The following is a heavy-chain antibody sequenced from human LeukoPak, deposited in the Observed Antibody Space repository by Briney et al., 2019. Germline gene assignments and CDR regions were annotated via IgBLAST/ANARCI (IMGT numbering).Heavy chain of an antibody. V-gene: IGHV3-48*04. D-gene: IGHD1-1*01. CDR3: ARDYWNHGPFGY. J-gene: IGHJ4*02. CDR1: GFTFSSSA. CDR2: ISSSGSTI. Sequence: GGSLRLSCAASGFTFSSSAMSWVRQAPGKGLEWVSSISSSGSTIYYADSVKGRFTISRDNAKNSLYLQMNSLRAEDTAVYYCARDYWNHGPFGYWGQGTLVTVSS.